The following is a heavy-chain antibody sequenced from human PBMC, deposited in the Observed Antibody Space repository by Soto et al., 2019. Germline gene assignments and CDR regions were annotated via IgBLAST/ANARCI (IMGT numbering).Heavy chain of an antibody. V-gene: IGHV1-2*04. J-gene: IGHJ4*02. CDR2: INPNSGGT. Sequence: ASVKVSCKASRYTFTGYYMHWVRQAPGQGLEWMGWINPNSGGTNYAQKFQGWVTMTRDTSISTAYMELSRLRSDDTAVYYCARGTYYYGSGSYYNATYFDYWGQGTLVTVSS. D-gene: IGHD3-10*01. CDR3: ARGTYYYGSGSYYNATYFDY. CDR1: RYTFTGYY.